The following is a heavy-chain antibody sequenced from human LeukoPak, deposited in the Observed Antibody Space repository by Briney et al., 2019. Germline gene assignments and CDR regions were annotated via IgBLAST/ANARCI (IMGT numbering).Heavy chain of an antibody. Sequence: SETLSLTCTVSGGSISSYYWSWIRQPPGKGLEWIGYIYYSGSTNYNPSLKSRVTISVDTSKNQFSLKLSSVTAADMAVYYCARHAWEQWLPANWFDPWGQGTLVTVSS. CDR3: ARHAWEQWLPANWFDP. V-gene: IGHV4-59*08. J-gene: IGHJ5*02. CDR2: IYYSGST. CDR1: GGSISSYY. D-gene: IGHD6-19*01.